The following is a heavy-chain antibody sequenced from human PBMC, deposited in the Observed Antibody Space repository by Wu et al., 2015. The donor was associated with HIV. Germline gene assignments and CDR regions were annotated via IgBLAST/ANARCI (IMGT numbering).Heavy chain of an antibody. CDR3: ARVQFDPDYYTYFDL. V-gene: IGHV1-18*01. CDR2: MNPKNGHI. Sequence: QAQLVQSGPEAKRPGASVKVSCKASYILSTYPIGWVRQAPGQRLEWMGWMNPKNGHIQPAQKFQDRITMSADNSAHTAYMELRSLTSDDTAIYFCARVQFDPDYYTYFDLWGRGNVWSXSPQ. CDR1: YILSTYP. D-gene: IGHD4/OR15-4a*01. J-gene: IGHJ5*02.